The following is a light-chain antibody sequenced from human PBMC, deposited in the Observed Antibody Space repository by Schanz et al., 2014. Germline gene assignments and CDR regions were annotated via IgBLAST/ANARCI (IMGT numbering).Light chain of an antibody. Sequence: DIQMTQSPSSLSASVGDRVTITCRASQSIANSLNWHQQKPGKAPIGLISAASTLESGVPSRFSGSGSGTDFTLPISSLQPEDFAPYYCQQSYSIPLTFGGGTKVEIK. J-gene: IGKJ4*01. V-gene: IGKV1-39*01. CDR3: QQSYSIPLT. CDR2: AAS. CDR1: QSIANS.